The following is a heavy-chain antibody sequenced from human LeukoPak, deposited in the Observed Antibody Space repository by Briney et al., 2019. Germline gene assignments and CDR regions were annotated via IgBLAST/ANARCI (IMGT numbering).Heavy chain of an antibody. CDR3: ARGPSTYYDYIWGSSMDI. V-gene: IGHV3-11*01. CDR2: ISSSGSTI. Sequence: GSLRLSCAASGFTFSDYYMSWIRQAPGKGLGWVSYISSSGSTIYYADSVKGRFTISRDNAKNSLYLQMNSLRAEDAAVYYCARGPSTYYDYIWGSSMDIWGQGTMVTVSS. CDR1: GFTFSDYY. J-gene: IGHJ3*02. D-gene: IGHD3-16*01.